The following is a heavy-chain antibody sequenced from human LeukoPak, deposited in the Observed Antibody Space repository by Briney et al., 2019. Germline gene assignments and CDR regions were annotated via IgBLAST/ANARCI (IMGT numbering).Heavy chain of an antibody. J-gene: IGHJ4*02. CDR2: ISSSSSYI. V-gene: IGHV3-21*01. CDR3: ARHREVAAVSDY. D-gene: IGHD6-13*01. Sequence: GGPLRLSCAASGFTLSSYSMSGVRQAPGKGLEWVSSISSSSSYIYYADSVKGRFTISRDNAKNSLYLQMNSLRAEDTAVYYCARHREVAAVSDYWGQGTLVTVSS. CDR1: GFTLSSYS.